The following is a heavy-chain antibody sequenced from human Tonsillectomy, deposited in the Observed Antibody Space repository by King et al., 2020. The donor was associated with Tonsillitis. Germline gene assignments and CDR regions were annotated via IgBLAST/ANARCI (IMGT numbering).Heavy chain of an antibody. V-gene: IGHV3-30*18. CDR1: EFTFSSYG. J-gene: IGHJ3*02. CDR2: ISYDGSNE. CDR3: AKPQAGTDAFDI. D-gene: IGHD6-13*01. Sequence: VQLVESGGGVVQPGRSLRLSCAASEFTFSSYGMHWVRQAPGKGLEWVAVISYDGSNEDYADSVKGRFTISRDNSKNTLYLQMNSLRPEDTAVYYCAKPQAGTDAFDIWGQGTMVTVSS.